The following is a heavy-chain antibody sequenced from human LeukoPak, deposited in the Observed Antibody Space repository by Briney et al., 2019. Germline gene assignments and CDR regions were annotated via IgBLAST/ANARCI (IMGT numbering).Heavy chain of an antibody. CDR3: AKAPVTTCRGAYCYPFDY. CDR2: ISDSGNT. Sequence: GGSLRLSCAASGFTLSSYAMSWVRQAPGKGLEWVSAISDSGNTYHADSVKGRFTISRDSSKNTLFLQMNRLRPEDAAVYYCAKAPVTTCRGAYCYPFDYWGQRTLVTVSS. V-gene: IGHV3-23*01. D-gene: IGHD2-21*01. CDR1: GFTLSSYA. J-gene: IGHJ4*02.